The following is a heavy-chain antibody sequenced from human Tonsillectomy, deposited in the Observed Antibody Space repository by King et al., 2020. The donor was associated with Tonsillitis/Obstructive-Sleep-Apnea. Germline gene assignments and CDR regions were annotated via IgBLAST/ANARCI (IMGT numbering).Heavy chain of an antibody. V-gene: IGHV1-3*01. J-gene: IGHJ3*01. CDR3: SRSPPFIPKYFSSTSCYAFDV. D-gene: IGHD2-2*01. CDR1: GFTFTNYA. Sequence: VQLVQSGAEVKKPGASVKVSCKASGFTFTNYAIHWVRQAPGQRLEWMGWINGGNGNTKYSEKFQGRVSFTRDTSANTAYLELSGLRSQDAALFFCSRSPPFIPKYFSSTSCYAFDVWGQGTMVTVSS. CDR2: INGGNGNT.